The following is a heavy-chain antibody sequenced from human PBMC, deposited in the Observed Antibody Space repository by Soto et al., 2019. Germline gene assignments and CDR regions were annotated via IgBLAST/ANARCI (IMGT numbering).Heavy chain of an antibody. D-gene: IGHD1-1*01. Sequence: VQLLESGGGLVKPGGSLRLSCAPSGFSFSSAWMNWVRQAPGKGLEWVGRIRTKPEGETTDYPAPVKGRFTISRDDSKTTLYLQMTSLKIEDTAVYYCTTGSNEGYWGQGTLVTVSS. CDR2: IRTKPEGETT. CDR3: TTGSNEGY. J-gene: IGHJ4*02. V-gene: IGHV3-15*07. CDR1: GFSFSSAW.